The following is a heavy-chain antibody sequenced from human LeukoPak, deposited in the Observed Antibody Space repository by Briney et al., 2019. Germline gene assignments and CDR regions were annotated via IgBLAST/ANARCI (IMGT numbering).Heavy chain of an antibody. CDR3: ARDPGFSSFDY. CDR1: GFTFSDYW. Sequence: PVGSLRLSCAVSGFTFSDYWVTWVRQTPGKGLEFVANINRDGSVKNYVDSVKGRFTISRDNAKNSLYLQMTSLRVDDTAIYYCARDPGFSSFDYWGQGTLVTVSS. J-gene: IGHJ4*02. D-gene: IGHD3-3*02. V-gene: IGHV3-7*01. CDR2: INRDGSVK.